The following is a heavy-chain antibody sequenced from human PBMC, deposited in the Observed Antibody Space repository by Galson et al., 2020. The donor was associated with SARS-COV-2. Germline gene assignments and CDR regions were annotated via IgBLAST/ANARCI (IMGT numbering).Heavy chain of an antibody. J-gene: IGHJ4*02. CDR3: TREGSDSSCWYVGY. D-gene: IGHD6-19*01. V-gene: IGHV3-66*01. Sequence: GESPKTPCAIPGFSLSRHYKRWVRQAPGKGLEWVPVIYSGATTYYADSVKGRFTISRDNSKHTLYLQMNSLTAEDTGVYYCTREGSDSSCWYVGYWGQGTLVTVSS. CDR2: IYSGATT. CDR1: GFSLSRHY.